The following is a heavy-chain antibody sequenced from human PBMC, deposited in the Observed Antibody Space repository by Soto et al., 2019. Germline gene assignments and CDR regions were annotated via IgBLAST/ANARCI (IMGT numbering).Heavy chain of an antibody. CDR2: ISAYNGNT. CDR1: GYTFTSYG. V-gene: IGHV1-18*04. J-gene: IGHJ6*02. CDR3: AREVRYDILTGYYDYYYYGMDV. D-gene: IGHD3-9*01. Sequence: GASVKVSCKASGYTFTSYGISWVRQAPGQGLEWMGWISAYNGNTNYAQKLQGRVTMTTDTSTSTAYMELRSLRSDDTAVYYCAREVRYDILTGYYDYYYYGMDVWGQGPTVTVS.